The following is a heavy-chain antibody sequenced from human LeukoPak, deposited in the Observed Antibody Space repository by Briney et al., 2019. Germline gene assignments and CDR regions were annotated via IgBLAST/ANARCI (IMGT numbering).Heavy chain of an antibody. J-gene: IGHJ4*02. V-gene: IGHV3-30*18. Sequence: GGSLRLSCAASGFTFSTYGMHWVRQAPGKGLEWVAIISYDGNDKDYADSVRGRFTISRDNSKSTLYLQMNSLRGEDTAVYYCAKSTAPAGYYLDYWGQGILVTVSS. CDR3: AKSTAPAGYYLDY. D-gene: IGHD2-2*01. CDR2: ISYDGNDK. CDR1: GFTFSTYG.